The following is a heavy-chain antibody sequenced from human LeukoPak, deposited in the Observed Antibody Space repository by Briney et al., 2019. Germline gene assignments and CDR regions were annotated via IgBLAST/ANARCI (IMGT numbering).Heavy chain of an antibody. V-gene: IGHV3-30*02. CDR2: IRYDGSNK. J-gene: IGHJ4*02. CDR1: GFTFSSYG. CDR3: ARGTGYGPLYHFDY. D-gene: IGHD5-12*01. Sequence: GGSLRLSCAASGFTFSSYGMHWVRQAPGKGLEWVAFIRYDGSNKYYADSVKGRFTISRDNSKNTLSLQMNSLKTEDTAVYFCARGTGYGPLYHFDYWGQGILVTVSS.